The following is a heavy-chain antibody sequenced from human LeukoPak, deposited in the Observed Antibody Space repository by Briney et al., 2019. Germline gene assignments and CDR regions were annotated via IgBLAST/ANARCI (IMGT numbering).Heavy chain of an antibody. CDR3: AKHASYDILFDP. CDR1: GFTFSSHA. Sequence: GGSLRLSCAASGFTFSSHAMSWVRQAPGKGLEWVSAISGSGGSTYYADSVKGRFTISRDNSKNTLYLQMSSLRAEDTAVYYCAKHASYDILFDPWGQGTLVTVSS. V-gene: IGHV3-23*01. D-gene: IGHD3-9*01. J-gene: IGHJ5*02. CDR2: ISGSGGST.